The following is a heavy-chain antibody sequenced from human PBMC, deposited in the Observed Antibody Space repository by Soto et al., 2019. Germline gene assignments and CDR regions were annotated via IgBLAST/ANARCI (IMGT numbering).Heavy chain of an antibody. Sequence: ASVKVSCKASGYTFTGYYMHWVRQAPGQGLEWMGWINPNSGGTNYAQKFQGRVTMTRDTSISTAYMELSRLRSDDTAVYYCARVGSNYYDSSGYPAYYFDYWGQGTLVTVSS. CDR1: GYTFTGYY. J-gene: IGHJ4*02. CDR3: ARVGSNYYDSSGYPAYYFDY. D-gene: IGHD3-22*01. CDR2: INPNSGGT. V-gene: IGHV1-2*02.